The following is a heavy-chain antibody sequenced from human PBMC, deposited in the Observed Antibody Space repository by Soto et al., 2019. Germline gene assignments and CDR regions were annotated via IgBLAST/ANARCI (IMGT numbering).Heavy chain of an antibody. J-gene: IGHJ6*02. CDR3: TRAVGPAADDNNDYGKDV. D-gene: IGHD2-2*01. CDR1: GFTFGDYA. Sequence: GGSLRLSCTASGFTFGDYAMSWVRQAPGKGLEWVGFIRSKAYGGTKEYAASVKGRFTISRDDSKSIAYLQMNSLKTEDTAVYYCTRAVGPAADDNNDYGKDVWGQGTTVTVSS. CDR2: IRSKAYGGTK. V-gene: IGHV3-49*04.